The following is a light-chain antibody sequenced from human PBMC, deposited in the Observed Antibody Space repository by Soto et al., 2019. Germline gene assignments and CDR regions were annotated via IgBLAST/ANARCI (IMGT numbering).Light chain of an antibody. J-gene: IGLJ1*01. V-gene: IGLV1-40*01. CDR3: QSYDSSLSGGV. Sequence: QLVLTQPPSVSGAPGQRVTISCTGSSSNIGAGYDVHWYQQLPGTAPKLLIYGNSNRPSGVPDRFSGSKSGTSASLAITGLQAEDDADYYCQSYDSSLSGGVFGTGTKLTVL. CDR1: SSNIGAGYD. CDR2: GNS.